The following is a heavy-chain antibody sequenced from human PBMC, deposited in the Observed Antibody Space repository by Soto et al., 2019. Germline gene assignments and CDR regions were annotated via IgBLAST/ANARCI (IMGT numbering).Heavy chain of an antibody. J-gene: IGHJ4*02. D-gene: IGHD2-2*02. CDR1: GYSFTSYW. V-gene: IGHV5-51*01. Sequence: GESLKISCKGSGYSFTSYWIGWVRQMPGKGLEWMGIIYPGDSDTRYSPSFQGQITISADKSISTAYLQWSSLKASDTAMYYCARHRTYCSSTSCYTTHYFDYWGQGTLVTVSS. CDR3: ARHRTYCSSTSCYTTHYFDY. CDR2: IYPGDSDT.